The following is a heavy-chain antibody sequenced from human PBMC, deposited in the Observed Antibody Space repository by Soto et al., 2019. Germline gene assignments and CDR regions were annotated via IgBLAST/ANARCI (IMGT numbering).Heavy chain of an antibody. D-gene: IGHD5-18*01. Sequence: QVQLVESGGGVVQPGRSLRLSCAASGFTFSSYGMHWVRQAPGKGLEWVAVIWYDGSNKYYADSVKGRFTISRDNSKNTLYLQMNSLRAEDTAVYYRARALSRGYSYGSDYWGQGTLVTVSS. J-gene: IGHJ4*02. CDR3: ARALSRGYSYGSDY. V-gene: IGHV3-33*01. CDR2: IWYDGSNK. CDR1: GFTFSSYG.